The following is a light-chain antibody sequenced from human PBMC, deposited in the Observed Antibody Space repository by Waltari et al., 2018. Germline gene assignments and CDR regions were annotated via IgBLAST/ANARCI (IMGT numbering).Light chain of an antibody. CDR3: NSYTSTTTPV. CDR2: DVS. Sequence: QSALTQPASVSGSLGQSIPISCTGTSRDIGGLNFFSWYQQHPGLAPKLIIYDVSNRPSGVSDRFSGSKSGNTASLTISGLQAEDAADYYCNSYTSTTTPVFGGGTKVTVL. V-gene: IGLV2-14*03. CDR1: SRDIGGLNF. J-gene: IGLJ3*02.